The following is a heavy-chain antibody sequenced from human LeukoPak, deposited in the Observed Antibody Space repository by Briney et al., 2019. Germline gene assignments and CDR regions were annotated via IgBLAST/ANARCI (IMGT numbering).Heavy chain of an antibody. CDR2: ISPDGRDT. CDR3: VRETGVLRFLEWPSSNAFDI. D-gene: IGHD3-3*01. V-gene: IGHV3-74*01. CDR1: EFTFTSSW. Sequence: PGGSLRLSCVASEFTFTSSWMHWVRQAPGKGLVWVSRISPDGRDTKYADSVRGRFAISRDNAKNSLTLQMSSLRVEDTALYYCVRETGVLRFLEWPSSNAFDIWGQGTLVIVSS. J-gene: IGHJ3*02.